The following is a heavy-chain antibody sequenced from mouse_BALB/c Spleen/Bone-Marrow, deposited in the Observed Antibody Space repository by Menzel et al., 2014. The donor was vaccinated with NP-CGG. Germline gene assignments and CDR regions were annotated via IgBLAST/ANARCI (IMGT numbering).Heavy chain of an antibody. CDR1: GYAFTNYW. CDR2: INPGSGGA. D-gene: IGHD2-4*01. Sequence: QVQLQQPGAELVRPGTSVKVSCKASGYAFTNYWIEWVKQRPGQGLEWIGVINPGSGGANYNEKFKGKATLTVDKSSSTAYMQLYSLTSDDSAVYFCARDGRITTEGFAYWGQGTLVTVSA. V-gene: IGHV1-54*01. CDR3: ARDGRITTEGFAY. J-gene: IGHJ3*01.